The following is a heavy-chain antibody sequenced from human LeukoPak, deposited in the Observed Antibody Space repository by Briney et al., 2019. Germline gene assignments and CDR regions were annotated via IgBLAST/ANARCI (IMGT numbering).Heavy chain of an antibody. V-gene: IGHV4-39*01. CDR1: GGSISSSSYY. D-gene: IGHD2-15*01. Sequence: PSETLSLTCTVSGGSISSSSYYWGWIRQPPGKGLGWIGSIYYSGSTYYNPSLKSRVTISVDTSKNQFSLKLSSVTAADTAVYYCASDRIEVDAFDIWGQGTMVTVSS. J-gene: IGHJ3*02. CDR3: ASDRIEVDAFDI. CDR2: IYYSGST.